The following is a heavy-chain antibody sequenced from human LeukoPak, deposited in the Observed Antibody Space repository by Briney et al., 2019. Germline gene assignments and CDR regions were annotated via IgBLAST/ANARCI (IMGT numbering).Heavy chain of an antibody. CDR2: ISSSGITI. J-gene: IGHJ4*02. V-gene: IGHV3-48*01. CDR3: ARDHYGSSGYYYFDY. CDR1: GFTFSSYS. D-gene: IGHD3-22*01. Sequence: GGSLRLSCEASGFTFSSYSVSWVRQAPGKGPQWVSYISSSGITIYHADSVKGRFTISRDNAKNSLFLQMSSLRAEDTAVYYCARDHYGSSGYYYFDYWGQGTLVTVSS.